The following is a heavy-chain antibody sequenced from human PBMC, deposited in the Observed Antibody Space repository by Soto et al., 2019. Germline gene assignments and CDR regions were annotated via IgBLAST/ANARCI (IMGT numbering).Heavy chain of an antibody. CDR3: PASRAYYCYMDV. CDR2: IGTNGDT. J-gene: IGHJ6*03. V-gene: IGHV3-13*01. Sequence: AGGGLRLPCGASGFTLSTKRNHVGREGTGKGLEWVSTIGTNGDTWYPGSVKGRFTTSRENAKNSVYLQMNSLRAGDTAVYYCPASRAYYCYMDVWGKGTTVTVSS. CDR1: GFTLSTKR.